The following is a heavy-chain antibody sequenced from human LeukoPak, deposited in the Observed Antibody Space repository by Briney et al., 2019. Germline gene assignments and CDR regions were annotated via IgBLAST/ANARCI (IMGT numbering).Heavy chain of an antibody. V-gene: IGHV4-34*01. Sequence: SETLSLTCAVYAGSFSGYYWRWLRQPPGKGLEWSGEINHSGSTNYNPSLKSRVTISVETSKNQFSLKLSSVTAADTAVYYCASGAKERYDSSGYPRGWGQGTLVTVSS. CDR2: INHSGST. D-gene: IGHD3-22*01. CDR1: AGSFSGYY. J-gene: IGHJ4*02. CDR3: ASGAKERYDSSGYPRG.